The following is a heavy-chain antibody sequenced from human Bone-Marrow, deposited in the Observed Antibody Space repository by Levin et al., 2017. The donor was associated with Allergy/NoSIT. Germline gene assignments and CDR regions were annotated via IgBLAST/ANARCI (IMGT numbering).Heavy chain of an antibody. Sequence: PGESLKISCAASGFTFGSYAMTWVRQAPGKGLEWVSAISGTGGNTYYADSVKGRFTISRDTSKKTLYLQMNSLRAEDTAVYYCAKIEYYDILTGLSAIDYWGQGTLVTVSS. D-gene: IGHD3-9*01. J-gene: IGHJ4*02. CDR1: GFTFGSYA. V-gene: IGHV3-23*01. CDR3: AKIEYYDILTGLSAIDY. CDR2: ISGTGGNT.